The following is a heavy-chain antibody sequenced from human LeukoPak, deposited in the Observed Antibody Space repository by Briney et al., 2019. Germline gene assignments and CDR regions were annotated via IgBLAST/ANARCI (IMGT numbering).Heavy chain of an antibody. CDR2: ISYDGSNK. Sequence: AGGSLRLSCAASGFSFSDYATYWVRQTPGKGLEWVAVISYDGSNKYYADSVKGRFTISRDNSKNTLYLQMNSLRAEDTAVYYCAKDWSGWGQGTLVTVSS. CDR3: AKDWSG. CDR1: GFSFSDYA. V-gene: IGHV3-30*18. J-gene: IGHJ4*02.